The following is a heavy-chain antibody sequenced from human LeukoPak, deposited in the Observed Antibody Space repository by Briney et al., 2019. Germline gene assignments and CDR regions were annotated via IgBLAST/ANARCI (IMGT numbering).Heavy chain of an antibody. V-gene: IGHV3-30*02. Sequence: GGSLRLSCAASAFTFSSYGMHWVRQAPGKGLEWVAFIRYDGSNKYYADSVKGRFTISRDNSKNTLYLQMNSLRAEDTALYYCAKDPHPWVVPEYYFDYWGQGALVTVSS. D-gene: IGHD2-2*01. J-gene: IGHJ4*02. CDR1: AFTFSSYG. CDR3: AKDPHPWVVPEYYFDY. CDR2: IRYDGSNK.